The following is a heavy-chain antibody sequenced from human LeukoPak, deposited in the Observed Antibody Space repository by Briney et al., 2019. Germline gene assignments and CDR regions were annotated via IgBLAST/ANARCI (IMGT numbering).Heavy chain of an antibody. CDR2: IYTSGST. CDR3: ARELSGSYGGGWFDP. J-gene: IGHJ5*02. CDR1: GGSISSYY. V-gene: IGHV4-4*09. Sequence: SETLSLTCTVSGGSISSYYWSWIRQPPGKGLEWIGYIYTSGSTNYNPSLKSRVTISVDTSKNQFSLKLSSVTAADTAVYYCARELSGSYGGGWFDPWGQGTLVTVSS. D-gene: IGHD6-25*01.